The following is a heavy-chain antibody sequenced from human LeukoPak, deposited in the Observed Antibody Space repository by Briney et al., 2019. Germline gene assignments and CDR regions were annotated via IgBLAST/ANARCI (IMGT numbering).Heavy chain of an antibody. Sequence: PGRSLRLSCAASGFTFSSYAMHWVRQAPGKGLEWVAVISYDGSNKYYADSVKGRFTISRDNSKNTLYLQMNSLRAEDTAVYYRARAHSSTWYFDCWGQGTLVTVSS. CDR3: ARAHSSTWYFDC. V-gene: IGHV3-30-3*01. CDR1: GFTFSSYA. D-gene: IGHD6-13*01. J-gene: IGHJ4*02. CDR2: ISYDGSNK.